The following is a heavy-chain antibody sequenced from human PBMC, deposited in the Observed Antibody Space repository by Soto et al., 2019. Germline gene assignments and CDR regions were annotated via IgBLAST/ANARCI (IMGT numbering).Heavy chain of an antibody. CDR2: ISGSGGTT. Sequence: EVQLLESGGGLVQPGGSLRSSCIGSGFTFSSNAMSWVRQAPGKGLEWVSAISGSGGTTYYADSVKGRFAVSRDNSNNTLYLQMTSLRAEDTAVYYCAKQRAGFGSGSDTYYFDYWGQVTLGTVSS. D-gene: IGHD3-10*01. CDR3: AKQRAGFGSGSDTYYFDY. CDR1: GFTFSSNA. V-gene: IGHV3-23*01. J-gene: IGHJ4*02.